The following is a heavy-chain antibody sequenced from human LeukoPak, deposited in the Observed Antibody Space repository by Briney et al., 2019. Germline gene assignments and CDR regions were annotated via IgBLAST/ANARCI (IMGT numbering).Heavy chain of an antibody. J-gene: IGHJ3*02. CDR2: INHSGST. CDR1: GGSFSGYY. CDR3: ARQLAYCGGYCYCAFDN. V-gene: IGHV4-34*01. D-gene: IGHD2-21*01. Sequence: PSETLSLTCAVYGGSFSGYYWSWIRQPPGKGLEWIGKINHSGSTNYNPSLKSRVTISVDTSKNQFSLKLSSVTAADTAVYYCARQLAYCGGYCYCAFDNWGQGTMVTVSS.